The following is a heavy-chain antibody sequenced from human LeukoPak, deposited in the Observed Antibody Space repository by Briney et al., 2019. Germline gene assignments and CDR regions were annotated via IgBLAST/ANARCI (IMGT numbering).Heavy chain of an antibody. CDR1: GFTFSSYA. D-gene: IGHD3-3*01. CDR2: ISYDGSNK. V-gene: IGHV3-30-3*01. J-gene: IGHJ4*02. Sequence: GGSLRLSCAASGFTFSSYAMHWVRQAPGKGLEWVAVISYDGSNKYYADSVKGRFTISRDNAKNSLYLQMNSLRAEDTAVYYCARGRSLYDFWSDYWGQGTLVTVSS. CDR3: ARGRSLYDFWSDY.